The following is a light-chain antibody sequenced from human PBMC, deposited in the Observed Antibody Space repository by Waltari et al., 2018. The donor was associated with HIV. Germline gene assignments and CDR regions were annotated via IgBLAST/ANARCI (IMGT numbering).Light chain of an antibody. Sequence: QSALTQPSSVSGSPAQSITLSCTGTSSDVGGYTYVSWYQQHPGKVPKLMIHDVSNRPSGVSNRFSGSKSGNTASLTISGLQAEDEADYYCSSYTTSSTLVFGGGTKVTVL. CDR2: DVS. CDR1: SSDVGGYTY. V-gene: IGLV2-14*03. J-gene: IGLJ2*01. CDR3: SSYTTSSTLV.